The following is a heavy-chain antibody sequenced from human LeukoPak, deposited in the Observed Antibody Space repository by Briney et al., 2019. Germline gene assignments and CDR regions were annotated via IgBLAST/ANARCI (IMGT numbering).Heavy chain of an antibody. CDR3: ARNEK. CDR1: GFTFSGYC. J-gene: IGHJ4*02. V-gene: IGHV3-7*04. Sequence: GGSLRLSCAASGFTFSGYCMSWVRQAPGKGLQWVANIKEDGSEKYYVDSVKGRFTISRDNAKNSLYLQMNSLRAEDTAVYYCARNEKWGQGTLVTVSS. CDR2: IKEDGSEK.